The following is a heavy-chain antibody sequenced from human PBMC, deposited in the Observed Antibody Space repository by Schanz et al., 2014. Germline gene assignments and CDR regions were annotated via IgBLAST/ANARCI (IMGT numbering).Heavy chain of an antibody. CDR3: ARGGGPEDVFDI. J-gene: IGHJ3*02. CDR1: RSTFSSYT. CDR2: FIPILDVG. Sequence: QVQLVQSGAEVKKPGSSVKVSCKASRSTFSSYTISWVRQARGQGLEWVGRFIPILDVGNYAQQFQGRVTITADKSADTAYMELSSLRSEDTAGYYCARGGGPEDVFDIWGQGTILTVSS. D-gene: IGHD2-15*01. V-gene: IGHV1-69*02.